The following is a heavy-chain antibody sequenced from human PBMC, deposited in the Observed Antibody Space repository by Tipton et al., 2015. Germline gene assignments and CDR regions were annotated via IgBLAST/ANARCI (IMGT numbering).Heavy chain of an antibody. CDR2: ISQRDGP. V-gene: IGHV4-61*01. CDR1: GGSVISGNYY. J-gene: IGHJ6*02. Sequence: TLSLTCTVSGGSVISGNYYWSWIRQPPGKGLEWIGYISQRDGPNYNPSLKSRVTISGDTSKIQVFLNLTSATAADTAVYFCARDLERGMDVWGQGAAVTVS. D-gene: IGHD5-24*01. CDR3: ARDLERGMDV.